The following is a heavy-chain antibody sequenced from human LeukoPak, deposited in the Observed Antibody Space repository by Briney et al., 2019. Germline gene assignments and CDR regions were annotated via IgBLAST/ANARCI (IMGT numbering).Heavy chain of an antibody. V-gene: IGHV3-21*01. Sequence: GGSLRLSCTASGFTFSGYSMNWIRQAPRKGLEWVSSFGTGSTSIYHAGSVKGRFAISRDNAKNSLYLQMNSLRAEDTALYYCAREVSEGFDFWGQGTLVTVSS. CDR1: GFTFSGYS. J-gene: IGHJ4*02. CDR2: FGTGSTSI. D-gene: IGHD3-22*01. CDR3: AREVSEGFDF.